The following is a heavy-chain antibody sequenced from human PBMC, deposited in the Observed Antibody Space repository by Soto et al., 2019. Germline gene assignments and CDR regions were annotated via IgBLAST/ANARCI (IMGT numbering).Heavy chain of an antibody. CDR2: IYPGDSDT. V-gene: IGHV5-51*01. J-gene: IGHJ6*02. CDR3: ARPRYYDSSGDGGYYYGMDV. CDR1: GYSFTSYW. Sequence: PGESLKISCKGSGYSFTSYWIGWVRQMPGKGLEWMGIIYPGDSDTRYSPSFQGQVTISADKSISTAYLQWSSLKASDTAMYYCARPRYYDSSGDGGYYYGMDVWGQGTTVTVSS. D-gene: IGHD3-22*01.